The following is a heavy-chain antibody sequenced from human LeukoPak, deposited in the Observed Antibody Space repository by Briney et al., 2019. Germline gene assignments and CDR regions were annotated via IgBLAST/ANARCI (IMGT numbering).Heavy chain of an antibody. Sequence: GGSLRLSCAASGFTVSSNYMSWVRQAPGKGLEWVSVIYSGGSTYYADSVKGRFTISRDNSKNIVYLQLDSLRAEDTALYYCAKDQISEDGYVVFDQWGQGTLVTVSS. V-gene: IGHV3-53*01. J-gene: IGHJ4*02. CDR2: IYSGGST. D-gene: IGHD5-24*01. CDR3: AKDQISEDGYVVFDQ. CDR1: GFTVSSNY.